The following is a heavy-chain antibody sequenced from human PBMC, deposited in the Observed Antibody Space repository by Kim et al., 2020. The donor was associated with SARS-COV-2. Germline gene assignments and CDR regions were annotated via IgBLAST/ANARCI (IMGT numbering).Heavy chain of an antibody. J-gene: IGHJ4*02. CDR1: GYSISSGYY. CDR3: GKPPAAGNFTS. D-gene: IGHD7-27*01. CDR2: IYHIGST. Sequence: SETLSLTCTVSGYSISSGYYWGWIRQPPGKGLKGIGGIYHIGSTYYTPSLKSRVTISVNTSKTQFSLKLSSLTPADPAVYYLGKPPAAGNFTSWARGTLV. V-gene: IGHV4-38-2*02.